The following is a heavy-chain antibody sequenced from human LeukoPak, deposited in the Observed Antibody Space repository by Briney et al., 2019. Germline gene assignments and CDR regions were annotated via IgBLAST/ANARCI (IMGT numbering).Heavy chain of an antibody. V-gene: IGHV3-20*04. D-gene: IGHD6-6*01. CDR1: GFTFDDYG. J-gene: IGHJ5*02. Sequence: PGGSLRLSCAASGFTFDDYGMSWVRQAPGKRLEWVSGISWYGDSTGYADSVKGRFTISRDNAKNSLYLQMNSLRAEDTALYYCAREIPVAARPGNWFDPWGQGTLVTVSS. CDR2: ISWYGDST. CDR3: AREIPVAARPGNWFDP.